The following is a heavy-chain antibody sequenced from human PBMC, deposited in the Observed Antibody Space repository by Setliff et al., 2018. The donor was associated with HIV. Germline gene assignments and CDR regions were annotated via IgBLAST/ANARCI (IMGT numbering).Heavy chain of an antibody. V-gene: IGHV1-2*02. J-gene: IGHJ1*01. CDR3: TMSGANAVFRE. CDR1: GYTFTGYY. Sequence: ASVKVSCKASGYTFTGYYIHWVRQAPGQGLEWMGWVNPNNGDTKFPQKFQSRVTMARDASISTAYMELSSLRSNDTAVYYCTMSGANAVFREWGQGTLVTVSS. CDR2: VNPNNGDT. D-gene: IGHD3-10*02.